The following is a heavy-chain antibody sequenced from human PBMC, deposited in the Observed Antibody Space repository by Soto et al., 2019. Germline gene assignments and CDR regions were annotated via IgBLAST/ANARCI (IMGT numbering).Heavy chain of an antibody. D-gene: IGHD7-27*01. Sequence: PGGSLRLSCAASGFTFSISPMNWVRQAPGKGPEWVALISYDGTNKFYAYPVKGRFTISSDNSKNTLYLQVPSLRPEDAAVYYCAKYPKTSGGQHWAFNCFDSWGQGTLVTVSS. V-gene: IGHV3-30-3*01. J-gene: IGHJ5*01. CDR3: AKYPKTSGGQHWAFNCFDS. CDR2: ISYDGTNK. CDR1: GFTFSISP.